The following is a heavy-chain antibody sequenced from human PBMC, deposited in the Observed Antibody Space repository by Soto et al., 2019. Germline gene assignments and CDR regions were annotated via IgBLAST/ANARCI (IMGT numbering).Heavy chain of an antibody. V-gene: IGHV3-33*01. J-gene: IGHJ5*02. Sequence: QVQVVESGGGLVQPGRSLRLSCEASGFPFGSHGMHWVRQAPGKGLEWVAGIWYDGSNKAYAASVRGRFTISRDDSKNTLSLPMDNLRGEVTAIYYCARDVAATGASRWLVPWGQGTLFSVAS. CDR1: GFPFGSHG. CDR2: IWYDGSNK. D-gene: IGHD6-13*01. CDR3: ARDVAATGASRWLVP.